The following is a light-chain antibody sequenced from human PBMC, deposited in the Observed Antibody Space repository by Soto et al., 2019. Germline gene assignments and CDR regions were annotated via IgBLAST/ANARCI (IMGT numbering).Light chain of an antibody. CDR2: DAS. V-gene: IGKV1-5*01. CDR1: QSISSW. Sequence: DIQMTQSPSTLSASVGDRVTITCRASQSISSWLAWYQQKPGKAPKLLIYDASSLESGVPSRFSGSGSGTEFTLTISSLQPDDFVTDYGQQYNSYPWTFGQGTKVEIK. CDR3: QQYNSYPWT. J-gene: IGKJ1*01.